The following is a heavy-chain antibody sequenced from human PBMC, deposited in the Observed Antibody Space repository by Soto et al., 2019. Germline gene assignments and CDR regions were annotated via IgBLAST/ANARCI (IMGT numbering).Heavy chain of an antibody. V-gene: IGHV3-53*04. CDR1: GFTVSSNY. CDR3: ARENTDGGYEWFDP. D-gene: IGHD5-12*01. CDR2: IYSGGST. Sequence: PGGSLRLSCAASGFTVSSNYMSWVRQAPGKGLEWVSVIYSGGSTYYADSVKGRFTISRHNSKNTLYLQMNSLRAEDTAVYYCARENTDGGYEWFDPWGQGTLVTVSS. J-gene: IGHJ5*02.